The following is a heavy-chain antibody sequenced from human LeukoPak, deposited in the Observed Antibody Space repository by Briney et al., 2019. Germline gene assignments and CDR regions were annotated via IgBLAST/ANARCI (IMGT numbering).Heavy chain of an antibody. CDR1: GFTVSNSY. D-gene: IGHD6-13*01. Sequence: PGGSLRLSCAASGFTVSNSYMSWVRQAPGRGLEWVSVIYGGGSTHYADSVKGRFTISRDNSKNTLFLQMNSLRAEDTAVYYCATRFNSNWSLDYWGQGTLVTVSS. CDR2: IYGGGST. CDR3: ATRFNSNWSLDY. J-gene: IGHJ4*02. V-gene: IGHV3-53*01.